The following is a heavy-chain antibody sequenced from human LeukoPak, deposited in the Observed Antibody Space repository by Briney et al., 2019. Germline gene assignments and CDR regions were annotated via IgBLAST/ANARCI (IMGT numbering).Heavy chain of an antibody. CDR3: ARDPYYYDSSGYYGEGFDY. J-gene: IGHJ4*02. CDR1: GFTFSSYS. Sequence: GGSLRLSCAASGFTFSSYSMNWVRQAPGKGLEWVSYISSSRNYISYADSVKGRFTISRDNAKNSLYLQMNSLRAEDTAVYYCARDPYYYDSSGYYGEGFDYWGQGTLVTVSS. D-gene: IGHD3-22*01. V-gene: IGHV3-21*01. CDR2: ISSSRNYI.